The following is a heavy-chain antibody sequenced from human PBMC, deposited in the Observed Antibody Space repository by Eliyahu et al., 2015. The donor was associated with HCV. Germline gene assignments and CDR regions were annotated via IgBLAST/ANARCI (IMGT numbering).Heavy chain of an antibody. CDR2: TYYRSRWYN. J-gene: IGHJ6*02. CDR1: GDSVXRNGAG. CDR3: TSQVGGGGMDV. Sequence: QVQLQQSGPGLVKSSQTLSLTCPISGDSVXRNGAGWSWSRQSPSRGLEWLGRTYYRSRWYNXYAVSMRGRITISPDTSKNQFSLQLNSVTPEDTAVYYCTSQVGGGGMDVWGQGTTVTVSS. V-gene: IGHV6-1*01. D-gene: IGHD1-26*01.